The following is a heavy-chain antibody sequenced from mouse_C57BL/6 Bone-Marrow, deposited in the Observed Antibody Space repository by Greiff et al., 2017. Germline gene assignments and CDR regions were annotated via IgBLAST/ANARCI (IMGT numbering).Heavy chain of an antibody. D-gene: IGHD2-12*01. CDR2: IYWDDDK. V-gene: IGHV8-12*01. CDR3: ARRSYDEAWFAY. Sequence: QVTLKVSGPGILQSSQTLSLTCSFSGFSLSTSGMGVSWIRQPSGKGLEWLAHIYWDDDKRYNPSLKSRLTSSQDTSRNQVFLKITSVDTADTATYYCARRSYDEAWFAYWGQGTLVTVSA. J-gene: IGHJ3*01. CDR1: GFSLSTSGMG.